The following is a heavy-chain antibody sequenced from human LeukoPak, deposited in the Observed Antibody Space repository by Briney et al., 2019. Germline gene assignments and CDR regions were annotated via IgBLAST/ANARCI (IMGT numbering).Heavy chain of an antibody. CDR3: ASLYNWNEGYWFDP. CDR1: GYTFINYG. D-gene: IGHD1-20*01. Sequence: GASVKVSCKASGYTFINYGITWVRQAPGQGLEWMGWISAYNGNTNYAQKLQGRVTMTTDTSTSTAYMELRSLRSDDTAVYYCASLYNWNEGYWFDPWGQGTLVTVSS. V-gene: IGHV1-18*01. CDR2: ISAYNGNT. J-gene: IGHJ5*02.